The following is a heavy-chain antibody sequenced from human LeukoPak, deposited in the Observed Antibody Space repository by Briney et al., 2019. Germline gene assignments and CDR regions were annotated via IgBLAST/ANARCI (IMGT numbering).Heavy chain of an antibody. CDR2: ISSNGGRT. V-gene: IGHV3-64*01. CDR1: GFTFSNYA. Sequence: GGSLRLSCAASGFTFSNYAMHWVRQAPGKGLEYVSGISSNGGRTYFGNSVKGGFTISRDNAKNSLYLQMNSLRAEDTAVYYCARGAPYDILTAGIWGQGTMVTVSS. D-gene: IGHD3-9*01. J-gene: IGHJ3*02. CDR3: ARGAPYDILTAGI.